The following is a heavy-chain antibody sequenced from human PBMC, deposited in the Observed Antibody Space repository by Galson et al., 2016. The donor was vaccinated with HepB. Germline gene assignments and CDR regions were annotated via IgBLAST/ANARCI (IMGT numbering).Heavy chain of an antibody. J-gene: IGHJ6*02. D-gene: IGHD6-19*01. CDR1: GDSVSSNSAA. CDR3: ARQNSRGRPNYFYYSGLGV. CDR2: TYYRSQWFN. V-gene: IGHV6-1*01. Sequence: CAISGDSVSSNSAAWNWVRQSPSRGLEWLGRTYYRSQWFNNYAVSVKSRIIINPDTSKNQFSLQLNAVSPEDTAVYYCARQNSRGRPNYFYYSGLGVWGQGTTVTVS.